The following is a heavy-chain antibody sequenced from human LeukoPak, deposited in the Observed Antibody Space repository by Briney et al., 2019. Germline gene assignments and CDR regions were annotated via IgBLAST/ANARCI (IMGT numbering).Heavy chain of an antibody. CDR3: ARVVSSNNNWSRPYYFDY. V-gene: IGHV4-39*01. D-gene: IGHD1-1*01. J-gene: IGHJ4*02. CDR2: IYYSGST. Sequence: PSETLSLTCTVSGGSISSSSYYWGWIRQPPGKGLEWIGSIYYSGSTYYNPSLKSRVTISVDTSKNQFSLKLSSVTAADTAVYYCARVVSSNNNWSRPYYFDYWGQGTLATVSS. CDR1: GGSISSSSYY.